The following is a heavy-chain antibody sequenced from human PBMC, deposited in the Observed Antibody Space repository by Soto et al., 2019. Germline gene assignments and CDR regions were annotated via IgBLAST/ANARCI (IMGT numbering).Heavy chain of an antibody. J-gene: IGHJ1*01. CDR2: ISGSGGST. CDR1: GFTFSSYN. V-gene: IGHV3-23*01. Sequence: PGGSLRLSCAASGFTFSSYNMNWVRQAPGKGLEWVSAISGSGGSTYYADSVKGRFTISRDNSKNTLYLQMNSLRAEDTAVYYCAKVLPPGSGSFEYLQHWGQGTLVTVSS. CDR3: AKVLPPGSGSFEYLQH. D-gene: IGHD3-10*01.